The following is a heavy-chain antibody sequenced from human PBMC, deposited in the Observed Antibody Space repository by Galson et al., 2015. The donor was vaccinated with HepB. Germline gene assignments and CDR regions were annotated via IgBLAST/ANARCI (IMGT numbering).Heavy chain of an antibody. CDR2: ISYDGSNK. D-gene: IGHD3-3*01. Sequence: SLRLSCAASGFTFSSYGMHWVRQAPGKGLEWVAVISYDGSNKYYADSVKGRFTISRDNSKNTLYLQMNSLRAEDTAVYYCAKDLQDHPTRDYDFWSGYYTEGFDYWGQGTLVTVSS. CDR1: GFTFSSYG. V-gene: IGHV3-30*18. CDR3: AKDLQDHPTRDYDFWSGYYTEGFDY. J-gene: IGHJ4*02.